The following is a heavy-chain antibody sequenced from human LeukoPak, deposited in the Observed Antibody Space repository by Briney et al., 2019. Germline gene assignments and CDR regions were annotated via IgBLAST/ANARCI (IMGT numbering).Heavy chain of an antibody. Sequence: VGSLRLSCAAPGFTVSSNYMAWVRQAPGKGLEWVSVIYSGGTIYYADSVKGRFTISRDNSKNTLYLQMNSLTAEDTAVYYCAREGSYDGSTMWYFDYWGQGTLVTVSS. CDR3: AREGSYDGSTMWYFDY. CDR2: IYSGGTI. V-gene: IGHV3-53*01. D-gene: IGHD3-22*01. CDR1: GFTVSSNY. J-gene: IGHJ4*02.